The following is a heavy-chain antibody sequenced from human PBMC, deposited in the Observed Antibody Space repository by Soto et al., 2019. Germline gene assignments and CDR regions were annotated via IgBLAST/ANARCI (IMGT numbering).Heavy chain of an antibody. J-gene: IGHJ4*02. D-gene: IGHD1-26*01. Sequence: GXSVKVSCKASGGTFSGYAISWVRQAPGQGLEWMGGIIPIFGTANYAQKFQGRVTITADESTSTAYMELSSLRSEDTAVYYCARVKEEWELLLFFDSWGQGTLVTVSS. V-gene: IGHV1-69*13. CDR3: ARVKEEWELLLFFDS. CDR1: GGTFSGYA. CDR2: IIPIFGTA.